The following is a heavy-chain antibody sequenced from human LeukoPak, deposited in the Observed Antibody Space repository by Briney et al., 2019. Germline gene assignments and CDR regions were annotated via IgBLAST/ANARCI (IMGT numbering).Heavy chain of an antibody. CDR2: ISGSGGST. V-gene: IGHV3-23*01. Sequence: PGGSLRLSCAASGFTFTTYAMSWVRQAPGKGLEWVSAISGSGGSTYYADSVKGRFTISRDNSKNTLYLQMNSLRAEDTAVYYCAKGSPDDFWSGYGSGADYFDYRGQGTLVTVSS. CDR3: AKGSPDDFWSGYGSGADYFDY. J-gene: IGHJ4*02. CDR1: GFTFTTYA. D-gene: IGHD3-3*01.